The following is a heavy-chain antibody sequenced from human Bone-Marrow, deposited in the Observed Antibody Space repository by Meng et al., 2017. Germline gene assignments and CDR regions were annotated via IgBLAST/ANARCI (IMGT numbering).Heavy chain of an antibody. CDR1: GFTFSSYA. V-gene: IGHV3-30*07. J-gene: IGHJ4*02. D-gene: IGHD3-22*01. CDR3: APDSSGYYLTHYFDY. CDR2: ISYDGSNK. Sequence: GESLKISCAASGFTFSSYAMHWVRQAPGKGLEWVAVISYDGSNKYYAGPVKGRFTISRDNFNNTLYLQMNSLRAEDTAVYYCAPDSSGYYLTHYFDYWGQGTLVTVSS.